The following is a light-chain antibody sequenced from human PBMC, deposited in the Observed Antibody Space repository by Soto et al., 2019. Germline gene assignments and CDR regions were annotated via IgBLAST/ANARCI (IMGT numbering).Light chain of an antibody. CDR1: QSISSGY. Sequence: IVLTQSPDTLSLSPGERATLSCRASQSISSGYLAWYQQKPGQAPRLLMFGASGRATGFPDRFSGSGSGTDFSLTISRLEPEDSAVYYCHCQKYDDSPGYTFGQGTKLEIK. CDR2: GAS. V-gene: IGKV3-20*01. J-gene: IGKJ2*01. CDR3: HCQKYDDSPGYT.